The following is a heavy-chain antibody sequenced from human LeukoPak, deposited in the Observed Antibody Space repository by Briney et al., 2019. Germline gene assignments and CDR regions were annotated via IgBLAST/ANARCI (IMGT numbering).Heavy chain of an antibody. CDR3: AKSRYYYGSGRKDYYYYYYMDV. V-gene: IGHV3-7*01. J-gene: IGHJ6*03. CDR2: IKQDGSEK. CDR1: GFTFSSYW. D-gene: IGHD3-10*01. Sequence: GGSLRLSCAASGFTFSSYWMSWVRQAPGKGLEWVANIKQDGSEKYYADSVKGRFTISRDNSKNTLYLQMNSLRAEDTAVYYCAKSRYYYGSGRKDYYYYYYMDVWGKGTTVTISS.